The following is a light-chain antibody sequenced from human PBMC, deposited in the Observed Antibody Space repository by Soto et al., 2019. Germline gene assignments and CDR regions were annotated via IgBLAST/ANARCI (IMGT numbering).Light chain of an antibody. CDR2: ATS. CDR3: LQDNNYPLT. J-gene: IGKJ4*01. Sequence: AIQMTQFPSSLSASVGDRVTITCRASQDIRSDLGWYQQRPGKAPNLLIYATSNLQSGVPSRFSGSGSGTEFTLTISCLQPEDFATYYCLQDNNYPLTFCGGTKVEIK. V-gene: IGKV1-6*01. CDR1: QDIRSD.